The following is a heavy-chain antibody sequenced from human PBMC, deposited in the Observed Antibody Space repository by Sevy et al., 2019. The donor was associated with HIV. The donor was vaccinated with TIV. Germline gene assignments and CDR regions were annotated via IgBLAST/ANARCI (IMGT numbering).Heavy chain of an antibody. V-gene: IGHV1-3*01. CDR3: ARGVLRGISMARFGSWSIFDY. D-gene: IGHD6-13*01. CDR2: INAGNGNT. J-gene: IGHJ4*02. CDR1: GYTFTSYA. Sequence: ASVKISCKASGYTFTSYAMHWVRQAPGQRLEWMGWINAGNGNTKYSQKFQGRVTITRDTSASTAYMELSSLRSEDTAVYYCARGVLRGISMARFGSWSIFDYWGQGTLVTVSS.